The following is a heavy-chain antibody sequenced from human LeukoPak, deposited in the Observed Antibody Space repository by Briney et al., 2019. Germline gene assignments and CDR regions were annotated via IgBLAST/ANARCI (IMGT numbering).Heavy chain of an antibody. CDR1: GFTFSSYG. V-gene: IGHV3-21*01. CDR3: ARGYYDSSGYSGDAFDI. Sequence: GGSLRLSCAASGFTFSSYGMHWVRQAPGKGLEWVSSISSSSSYIYYADSVKGRFTISRDNAKNSLYLQMNSLRAEDTAVYYCARGYYDSSGYSGDAFDIWGQGTMVTVSS. J-gene: IGHJ3*02. D-gene: IGHD3-22*01. CDR2: ISSSSSYI.